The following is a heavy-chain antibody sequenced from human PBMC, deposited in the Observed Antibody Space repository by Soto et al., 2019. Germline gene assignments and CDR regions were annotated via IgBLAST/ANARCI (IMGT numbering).Heavy chain of an antibody. CDR3: ARDTYYDFWSGYLPGPDYYYYGMDV. J-gene: IGHJ6*02. D-gene: IGHD3-3*01. Sequence: SETLSLTCTVSGGSISSYYWSWIRQPAGKGLEWIGRIYTSGSTNYNPSLKSRVTMSVDTSKNQFSLKLSSVTAADTAVYYCARDTYYDFWSGYLPGPDYYYYGMDVWGQGTTVTAP. V-gene: IGHV4-4*07. CDR1: GGSISSYY. CDR2: IYTSGST.